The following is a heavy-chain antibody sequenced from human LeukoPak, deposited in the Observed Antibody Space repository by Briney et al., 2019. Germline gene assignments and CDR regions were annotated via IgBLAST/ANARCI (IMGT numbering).Heavy chain of an antibody. D-gene: IGHD6-13*01. J-gene: IGHJ4*02. CDR3: AVIAAAGGFDY. CDR1: GGSFSGYY. Sequence: SETLSLTCAVYGGSFSGYYWSWIRQPPGKGLEWIGEINHSGSTNYNPSLKSRVTISVDTSKNQFSLKLSSVTAADTAVYYCAVIAAAGGFDYWGQGTLDTVSS. CDR2: INHSGST. V-gene: IGHV4-34*01.